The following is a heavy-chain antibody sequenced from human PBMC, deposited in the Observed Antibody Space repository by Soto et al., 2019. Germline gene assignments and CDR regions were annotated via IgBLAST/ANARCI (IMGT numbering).Heavy chain of an antibody. D-gene: IGHD2-2*02. Sequence: PSETLSLTCAVSGVSISSGNWWTWVRQTPQRGLEYIGEIFHDGTANYYPSFERRVAISVDTSKNQFSLKLTSVTASDTAMYYCARQGYCSSTACYTVDYWGQGTLVTVSS. J-gene: IGHJ4*02. CDR3: ARQGYCSSTACYTVDY. CDR2: IFHDGTA. CDR1: GVSISSGNW. V-gene: IGHV4-4*02.